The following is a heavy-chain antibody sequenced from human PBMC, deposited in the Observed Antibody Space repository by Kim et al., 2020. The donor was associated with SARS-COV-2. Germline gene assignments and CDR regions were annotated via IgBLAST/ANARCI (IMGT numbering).Heavy chain of an antibody. CDR1: GYTFTSYY. V-gene: IGHV1-46*01. D-gene: IGHD4-17*01. J-gene: IGHJ6*02. Sequence: ASVKVSCKASGYTFTSYYMHWVRQAPGQGLEWMGIINPSGGSTSYAQKFQGRVTMTRDTSTSTVYMELSSLRSEDTAVYYCARALPDYGDYVTNYYYYGMDVWGQGTTVTVSS. CDR2: INPSGGST. CDR3: ARALPDYGDYVTNYYYYGMDV.